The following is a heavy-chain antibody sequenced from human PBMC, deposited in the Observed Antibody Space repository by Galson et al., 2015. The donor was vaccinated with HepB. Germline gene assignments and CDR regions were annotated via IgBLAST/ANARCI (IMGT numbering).Heavy chain of an antibody. D-gene: IGHD2-2*01. CDR3: ARGSPAPPIAVDI. CDR2: ISSSSSTI. CDR1: GFTFSSYS. V-gene: IGHV3-48*01. Sequence: SLRLSCAASGFTFSSYSMNWVRQAPGKGLEWVSYISSSSSTIYYADSVKGRFTISRDNAKNSLYLQMNSLRAEDTAVYYCARGSPAPPIAVDIWGQGTMVTVSS. J-gene: IGHJ3*02.